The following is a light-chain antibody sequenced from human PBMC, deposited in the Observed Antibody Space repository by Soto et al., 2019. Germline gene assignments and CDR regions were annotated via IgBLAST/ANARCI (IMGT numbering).Light chain of an antibody. J-gene: IGLJ2*01. CDR2: DVS. CDR1: SSDVGGYNY. V-gene: IGLV2-14*01. Sequence: QSALTQPASVSGSPGQSITISCTGTSSDVGGYNYVSWYQQHPGKAPKLMIYDVSNRPSRVSNRFSGSKSGNTASLTISGLQAEDEADYYCSSYTSSSTQFGGGTKVTVL. CDR3: SSYTSSSTQ.